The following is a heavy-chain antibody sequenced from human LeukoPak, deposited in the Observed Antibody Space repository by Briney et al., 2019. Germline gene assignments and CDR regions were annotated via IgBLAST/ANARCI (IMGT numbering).Heavy chain of an antibody. V-gene: IGHV3-30-3*01. CDR2: ISYDGSNK. J-gene: IGHJ4*02. D-gene: IGHD6-13*01. Sequence: GRSLRLSCAASGFTFSSYAMHWVRQAPGKGLEWVAVISYDGSNKYYADSVEGRFTISRDNSQHTLYLQMNSLRAEDTAVYYCARRHTGIADYWGQGTVVTVSS. CDR3: ARRHTGIADY. CDR1: GFTFSSYA.